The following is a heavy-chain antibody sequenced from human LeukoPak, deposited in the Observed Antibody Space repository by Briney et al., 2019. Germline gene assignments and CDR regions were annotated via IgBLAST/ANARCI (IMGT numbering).Heavy chain of an antibody. V-gene: IGHV1-2*02. J-gene: IGHJ6*02. CDR1: GYTFTGYY. CDR2: INPNSGGT. CDR3: ARVEAHYDFWGGYLGYYGMDV. D-gene: IGHD3-3*01. Sequence: ASVKVSCKASGYTFTGYYMHWVRQAPGQGLEWMGWINPNSGGTNYAQKFQGRVTMTRDTSISTAYMELSRLRSDDTAVYYCARVEAHYDFWGGYLGYYGMDVWGQGTTVTVSS.